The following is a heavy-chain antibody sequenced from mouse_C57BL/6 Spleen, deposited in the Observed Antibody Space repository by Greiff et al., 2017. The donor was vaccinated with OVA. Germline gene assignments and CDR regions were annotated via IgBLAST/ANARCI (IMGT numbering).Heavy chain of an antibody. V-gene: IGHV1-54*01. CDR3: SRAGLRIFDY. D-gene: IGHD3-3*01. CDR1: GYAFTNYL. Sequence: QVQLQQSGAELVRPGTSVKVSCKASGYAFTNYLIEWVKQRPGQGLEWIGVINPGSGGTNYNEKFKGKATLTADKSSSTAYMQLSSLTSDDSAVYFCSRAGLRIFDYWGQGTTLTVSS. J-gene: IGHJ2*01. CDR2: INPGSGGT.